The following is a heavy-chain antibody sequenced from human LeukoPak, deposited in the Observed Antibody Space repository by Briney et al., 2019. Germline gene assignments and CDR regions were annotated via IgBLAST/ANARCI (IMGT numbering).Heavy chain of an antibody. CDR3: ARIARSAIFGVVQHFDY. J-gene: IGHJ4*02. CDR1: GYNFTSYW. CDR2: IYPGDSDT. D-gene: IGHD3-3*01. V-gene: IGHV5-51*01. Sequence: GESLKISCKGSGYNFTSYWIGWVRQMPGKGLEWMGIIYPGDSDTRYSPSFQGQVTISADKSISTAYLQWSSLKASDTAMYYCARIARSAIFGVVQHFDYWGQGTLVTVSS.